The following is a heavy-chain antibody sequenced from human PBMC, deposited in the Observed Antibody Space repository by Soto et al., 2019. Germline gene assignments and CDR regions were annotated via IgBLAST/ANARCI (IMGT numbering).Heavy chain of an antibody. CDR3: ASSGGYSYGYRERPFDY. V-gene: IGHV4-30-4*01. D-gene: IGHD5-18*01. CDR2: IYYSGST. J-gene: IGHJ4*02. Sequence: QVQLQESGPGLVKPSQTLSLTCTVSGGSISSGDYYWSWIRQPPGKGLEWIGYIYYSGSTYYNPSLKSRVTISVDTSKNQFSLKLSSETAADTAVYYCASSGGYSYGYRERPFDYWGQGTLVTVSS. CDR1: GGSISSGDYY.